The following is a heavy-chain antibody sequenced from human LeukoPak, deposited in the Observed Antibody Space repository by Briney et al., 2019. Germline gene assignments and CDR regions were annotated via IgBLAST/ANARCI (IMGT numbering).Heavy chain of an antibody. D-gene: IGHD6-13*01. CDR3: AKDLGLPLLSIAAAGPFDP. CDR1: GFTVSSNY. Sequence: GGSLRLSCAASGFTVSSNYMSWVRQAPGKGLEWVSVIYSGGSTYYADSVKGRFTISRDNAKNTLYLQMNSLRAEDTAVYYCAKDLGLPLLSIAAAGPFDPWGQGTLVTVSS. J-gene: IGHJ5*02. V-gene: IGHV3-53*05. CDR2: IYSGGST.